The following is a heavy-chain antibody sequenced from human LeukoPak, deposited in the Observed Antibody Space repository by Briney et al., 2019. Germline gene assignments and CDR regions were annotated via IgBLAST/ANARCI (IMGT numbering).Heavy chain of an antibody. CDR3: ARGDQGLDY. Sequence: SQTLSLTCAISGDSVSSNNAVWNCIRQSPSRGLECLGRTYYRSKWYNNYAVSVKSRITINPDTSKNQFSLQLTSVTSEDTAVYYCARGDQGLDYRGQGTLVTVSS. CDR2: TYYRSKWYN. J-gene: IGHJ4*02. D-gene: IGHD3-16*01. V-gene: IGHV6-1*01. CDR1: GDSVSSNNAV.